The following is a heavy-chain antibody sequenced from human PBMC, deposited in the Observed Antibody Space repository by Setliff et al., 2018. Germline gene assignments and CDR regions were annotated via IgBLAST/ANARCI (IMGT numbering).Heavy chain of an antibody. CDR3: AADFPGGVFPFDY. D-gene: IGHD2-8*02. Sequence: GESLKISCAASGFTFSAAWMTWLRLGPGKGLEWVALIKGPGATDYSASVKDRFTISRDNSKNILYLQMNNLKSEDTAVYYCAADFPGGVFPFDYLGQGTMVTVSS. CDR1: GFTFSAAW. V-gene: IGHV3-15*01. CDR2: IKGPGAT. J-gene: IGHJ4*02.